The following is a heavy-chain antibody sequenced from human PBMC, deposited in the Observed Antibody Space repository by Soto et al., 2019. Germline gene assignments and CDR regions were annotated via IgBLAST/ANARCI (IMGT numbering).Heavy chain of an antibody. CDR3: ARDPKDYCSSTSCYPLYYYYGMDV. J-gene: IGHJ6*02. Sequence: QVQLVESGGGVVQPGRSLRLSCAASGFTFSSYAMHWVRQAPGKGLEWVAVISYDGSNKYYADSVKGRFTISRDNSKNTLYLQMNSRRAEDTAVYYCARDPKDYCSSTSCYPLYYYYGMDVWGQGTTVTVSS. D-gene: IGHD2-2*01. V-gene: IGHV3-30-3*01. CDR2: ISYDGSNK. CDR1: GFTFSSYA.